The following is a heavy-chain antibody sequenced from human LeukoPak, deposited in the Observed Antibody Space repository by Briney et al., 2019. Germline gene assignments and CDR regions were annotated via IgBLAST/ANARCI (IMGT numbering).Heavy chain of an antibody. CDR1: GFTFSSYT. CDR2: ISSSSSST. V-gene: IGHV3-21*01. J-gene: IGHJ4*02. Sequence: GGSLRLSCVASGFTFSSYTMSWVRQAPGKGLEWVSAISSSSSSTSYADSVKGRFTISRDNAKNSLYLQMNSLRAEDTAVYYCARVGIAAAGTSDYWGQGTLVTVSS. D-gene: IGHD6-13*01. CDR3: ARVGIAAAGTSDY.